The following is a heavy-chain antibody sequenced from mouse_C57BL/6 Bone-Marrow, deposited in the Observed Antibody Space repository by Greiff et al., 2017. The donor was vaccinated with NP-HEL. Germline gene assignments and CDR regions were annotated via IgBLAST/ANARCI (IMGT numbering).Heavy chain of an antibody. D-gene: IGHD4-1*01. V-gene: IGHV5-17*01. Sequence: EVMLVESGGGLVKPGGSLKLSCAASGFTFSDYGMHWVRQAPEKGLEWVAYISRGSSTIYYADTVKGRFTISRDNAKNTLFLQMTSLRSEDTVMYYCASLTGVSLYAMDYWGQGTSVTVSS. CDR1: GFTFSDYG. CDR2: ISRGSSTI. CDR3: ASLTGVSLYAMDY. J-gene: IGHJ4*01.